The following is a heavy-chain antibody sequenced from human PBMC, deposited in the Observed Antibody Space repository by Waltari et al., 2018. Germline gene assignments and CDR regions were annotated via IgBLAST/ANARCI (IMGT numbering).Heavy chain of an antibody. D-gene: IGHD3-3*01. Sequence: QVQLVQSGAEVKKPGSSVKVSCKASGGTFSSYAISWVRQAPGQGLEWMGGSIPIFGTANYAQKCQGRVTITADESTSTAYMELSSLRSEDTAVYYCARDSNYDFWSGYSPVGAFDIWGQGTMVTVSS. CDR1: GGTFSSYA. CDR3: ARDSNYDFWSGYSPVGAFDI. V-gene: IGHV1-69*01. J-gene: IGHJ3*02. CDR2: SIPIFGTA.